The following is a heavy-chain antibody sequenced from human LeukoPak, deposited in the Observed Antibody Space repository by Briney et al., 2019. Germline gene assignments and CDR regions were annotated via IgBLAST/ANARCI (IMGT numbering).Heavy chain of an antibody. V-gene: IGHV4-61*02. D-gene: IGHD6-19*01. CDR1: GGSISSGSYY. CDR2: IYTSGST. CDR3: ARGPSIAVAGGDGWFDP. J-gene: IGHJ5*02. Sequence: SQTLSLTCTVSGGSISSGSYYWGWIRQPAGKGLEWIGRIYTSGSTNYNPSLKSRVTISVDTSKNQFSLKVSAVSAADTAGYYCARGPSIAVAGGDGWFDPWGQGTLVTVSS.